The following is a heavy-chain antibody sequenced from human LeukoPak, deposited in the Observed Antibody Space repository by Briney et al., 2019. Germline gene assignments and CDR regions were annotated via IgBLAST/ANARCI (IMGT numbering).Heavy chain of an antibody. CDR1: GYTSTSYY. D-gene: IGHD5-18*01. Sequence: GASVKVSCKASGYTSTSYYMHWVRQAPGQGLEWMGIINPSGGSTSYAQKFQGRVTMTRDTSTSTVYMELSSLRSEDTAVYYCARARFGYSYGTEGYFDYWGQGTLVTVSS. CDR3: ARARFGYSYGTEGYFDY. CDR2: INPSGGST. J-gene: IGHJ4*02. V-gene: IGHV1-46*01.